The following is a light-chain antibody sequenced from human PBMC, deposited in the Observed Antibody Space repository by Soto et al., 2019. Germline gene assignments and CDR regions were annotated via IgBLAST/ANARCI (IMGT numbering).Light chain of an antibody. Sequence: QAVVTQEPSLTVSPGGTVTLTCGSSTGAVTSGHYPYWFQQKPGQAPRTLIYDTSNKHSWTPARFSGSLLGGKAALTLSGAQPEDEAEHYCLLSYSGARHVVFGGGTKLTVL. J-gene: IGLJ2*01. CDR1: TGAVTSGHY. CDR3: LLSYSGARHVV. V-gene: IGLV7-46*01. CDR2: DTS.